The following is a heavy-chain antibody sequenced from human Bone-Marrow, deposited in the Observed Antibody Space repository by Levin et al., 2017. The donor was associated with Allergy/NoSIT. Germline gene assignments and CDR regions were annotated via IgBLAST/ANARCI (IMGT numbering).Heavy chain of an antibody. CDR3: AREYTCGGDCYFADAFDI. D-gene: IGHD2-21*02. CDR2: ISSSGSTI. CDR1: GFTFSDYY. Sequence: GESLKISCAASGFTFSDYYMSWIRQAPGKGLEWVSYISSSGSTIYYADSVKGRFTISRDNAKNSLYLQMNSLRAEDTAVYYCAREYTCGGDCYFADAFDIWGQGTMVTVSS. V-gene: IGHV3-11*01. J-gene: IGHJ3*02.